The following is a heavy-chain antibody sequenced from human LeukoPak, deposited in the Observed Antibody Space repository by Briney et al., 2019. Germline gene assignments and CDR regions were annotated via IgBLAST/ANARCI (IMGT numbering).Heavy chain of an antibody. CDR2: INHSGST. J-gene: IGHJ4*02. CDR1: GGSFSGYY. CDR3: AGLGGSYNFDY. V-gene: IGHV4-34*01. D-gene: IGHD1-26*01. Sequence: RASETLSLTCAVYGGSFSGYYWSWIRPPPGKGLEWIGEINHSGSTNYNPSLKSRVTISVDTSKNQFSLKLSSVTAADTAVYYCAGLGGSYNFDYWGQGTLVTVSS.